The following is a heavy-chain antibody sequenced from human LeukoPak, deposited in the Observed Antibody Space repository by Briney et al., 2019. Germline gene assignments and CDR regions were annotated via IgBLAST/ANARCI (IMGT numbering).Heavy chain of an antibody. Sequence: GGSLRLSCAASGFTFDDYGLSWVRQAPGKGLEWVSSISSSSSYIYYGDSVKGRFTISRDNAKNSLYLQMNSLRAEDTAVYYCAREPSNYGDHYFDYWGQGTLVTVSS. CDR3: AREPSNYGDHYFDY. CDR1: GFTFDDYG. V-gene: IGHV3-21*01. CDR2: ISSSSSYI. D-gene: IGHD4-17*01. J-gene: IGHJ4*02.